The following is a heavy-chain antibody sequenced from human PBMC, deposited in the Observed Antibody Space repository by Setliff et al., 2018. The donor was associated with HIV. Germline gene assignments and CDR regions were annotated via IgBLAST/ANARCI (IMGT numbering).Heavy chain of an antibody. CDR2: IGTVGDT. CDR3: ARGSTDYYYNSVYSELDH. Sequence: GGPLRLSCAVSGFTFRNYDMHWVRQAPGKGLEWVSGIGTVGDTYYPDSVKGRFTISREDAKDSLYLQMNSLRAGDTAVYYCARGSTDYYYNSVYSELDHWGRGTLVTVSS. J-gene: IGHJ4*02. V-gene: IGHV3-13*01. D-gene: IGHD3-22*01. CDR1: GFTFRNYD.